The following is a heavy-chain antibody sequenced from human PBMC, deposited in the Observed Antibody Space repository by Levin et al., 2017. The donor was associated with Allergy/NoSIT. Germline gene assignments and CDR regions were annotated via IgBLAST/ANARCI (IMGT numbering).Heavy chain of an antibody. D-gene: IGHD5-12*01. V-gene: IGHV3-30*18. CDR3: AKDAGYSGYDPVMTRGNSFGPIDY. CDR2: ISYDGSFK. CDR1: GITFSSDA. Sequence: GGSLRLSCAASGITFSSDAMHWVRQAPGKGLAWVAVISYDGSFKFYADSVKGRFTISRGNSKNTLYLQMNSLRPEDTAVYYCAKDAGYSGYDPVMTRGNSFGPIDYWGQGILVSVSS. J-gene: IGHJ4*02.